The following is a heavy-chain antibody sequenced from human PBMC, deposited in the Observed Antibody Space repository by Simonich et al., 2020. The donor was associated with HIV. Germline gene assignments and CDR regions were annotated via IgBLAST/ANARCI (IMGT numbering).Heavy chain of an antibody. Sequence: QVQLQESGPGLVKPSETLSLTCGVSGYSIRNGYYWGWIRQPQGKGLEWIGSIYHSTRTNYKPTLRSRVTISVATSKNQFSLTLTSVTAADTAVYYCARADWESDLHWYFDLWGRGTLVTVSS. J-gene: IGHJ2*01. CDR3: ARADWESDLHWYFDL. CDR2: IYHSTRT. D-gene: IGHD3-9*01. V-gene: IGHV4-38-2*01. CDR1: GYSIRNGYY.